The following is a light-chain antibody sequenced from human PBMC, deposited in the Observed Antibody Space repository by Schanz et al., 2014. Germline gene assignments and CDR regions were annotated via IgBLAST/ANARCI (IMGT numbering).Light chain of an antibody. CDR3: SSYADSSTL. Sequence: SALTQPPSASGSLGQSVTISCTGTSRDVGGYNYVSWYQQHPGKAPKLTIYEVSKRPSGVPDRFSGSKSGNTASLTISGLQAEDEADYYCSSYADSSTLFGPGTKLTVL. CDR2: EVS. CDR1: SRDVGGYNY. V-gene: IGLV2-8*01. J-gene: IGLJ1*01.